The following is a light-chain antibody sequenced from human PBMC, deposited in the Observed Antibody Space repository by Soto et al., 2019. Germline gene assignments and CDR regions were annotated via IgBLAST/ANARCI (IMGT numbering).Light chain of an antibody. CDR1: QSVSSY. Sequence: DIVLTQSPATLSLSPGDRATLSCRASQSVSSYLAWYQQKPGQAPRLLIFGASIRATGLPGRFSGGGSGADFTLTISRMEPEDFAVYYCQQYGSSPGTFGQGTKVDIK. J-gene: IGKJ1*01. CDR2: GAS. CDR3: QQYGSSPGT. V-gene: IGKV3-20*01.